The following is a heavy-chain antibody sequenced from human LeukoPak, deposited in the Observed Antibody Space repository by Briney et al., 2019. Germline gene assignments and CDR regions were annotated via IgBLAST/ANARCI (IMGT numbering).Heavy chain of an antibody. J-gene: IGHJ4*02. CDR2: ISSSGNTI. CDR3: ARLGGSGWYLDY. V-gene: IGHV3-11*04. Sequence: GSLRLSCAASGFTFSDYYMSWIRQAPGKGLEWVSYISSSGNTIYYADSVKGRLTISRDNAKGSLFLQMNSLRAEDTAVYYCARLGGSGWYLDYWGQGTLVTVSS. CDR1: GFTFSDYY. D-gene: IGHD6-19*01.